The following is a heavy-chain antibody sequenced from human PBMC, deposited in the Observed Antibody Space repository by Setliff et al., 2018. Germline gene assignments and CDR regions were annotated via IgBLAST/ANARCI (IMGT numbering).Heavy chain of an antibody. J-gene: IGHJ4*02. CDR1: GFTFSTHA. V-gene: IGHV3-33*01. CDR2: IWSDGNNQ. D-gene: IGHD6-19*01. CDR3: ARVRIAVPGTVWFDY. Sequence: GGPLRLSCGASGFTFSTHAMHWVRQAPGKGLEWVAMIWSDGNNQFYPGSVKGRFTVSRDNSKNMVYLQMDNLRAEDTAVYYCARVRIAVPGTVWFDYWGQGTLVTVSS.